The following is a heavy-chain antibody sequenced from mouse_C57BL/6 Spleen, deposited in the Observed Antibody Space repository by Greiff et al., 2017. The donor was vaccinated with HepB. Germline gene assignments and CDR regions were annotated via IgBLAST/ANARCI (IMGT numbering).Heavy chain of an antibody. CDR1: GYTFTSYW. Sequence: VQLQQPGAELVMPGASVKLSCKASGYTFTSYWMHWVKQRPGQGLEWIGEIDPSDSYTNYNQKFKGKSTLTVDKSSSTAYMQLSSLTSEDSAVYYCARKGDDYDGPYYFDYWGQGTTLTVSS. CDR3: ARKGDDYDGPYYFDY. J-gene: IGHJ2*01. D-gene: IGHD2-4*01. V-gene: IGHV1-69*01. CDR2: IDPSDSYT.